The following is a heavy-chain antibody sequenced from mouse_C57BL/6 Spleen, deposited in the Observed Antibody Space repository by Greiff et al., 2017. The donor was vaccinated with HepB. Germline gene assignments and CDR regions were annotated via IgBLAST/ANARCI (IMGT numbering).Heavy chain of an antibody. J-gene: IGHJ4*01. Sequence: EVQLQQSGPELVKPGASVKISCKASGYTFTDYYMNWVKQSHGKSLEWIGDINPNNGGTSYNQKFRGKATLTVDKSSSTAYMELRSLTSEDSAVYYCARLPSMDYWGQGTSVTVSS. D-gene: IGHD5-5*01. CDR2: INPNNGGT. CDR3: ARLPSMDY. CDR1: GYTFTDYY. V-gene: IGHV1-26*01.